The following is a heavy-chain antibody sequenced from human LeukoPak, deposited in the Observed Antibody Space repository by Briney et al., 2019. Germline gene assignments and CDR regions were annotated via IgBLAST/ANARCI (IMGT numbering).Heavy chain of an antibody. CDR1: GYTITGYY. CDR2: INPNSGGT. CDR3: ARNRGYSSGWYVY. Sequence: ASVKVSCKASGYTITGYYMHWVRQAPGQGLEWMGWINPNSGGTNYAQKFQGRVTMTRDTSISTAYMELSRLRSDDTAVYYCARNRGYSSGWYVYWGQGTLVTVSS. V-gene: IGHV1-2*02. D-gene: IGHD6-19*01. J-gene: IGHJ4*02.